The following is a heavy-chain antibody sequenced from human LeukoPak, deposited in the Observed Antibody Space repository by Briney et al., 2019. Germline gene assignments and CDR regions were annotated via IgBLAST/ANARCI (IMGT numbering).Heavy chain of an antibody. CDR3: AREGFGLLDY. V-gene: IGHV4-59*01. J-gene: IGHJ4*02. CDR1: GGSISSYY. D-gene: IGHD3/OR15-3a*01. CDR2: IYYSGST. Sequence: SETMSLTCTVSGGSISSYYWSWIRQPPGKGLEWIGYIYYSGSTNYNPSLKSRVTISVDTSKNQFSLKLSSVTAADTAVYYCAREGFGLLDYWGQGTLVTVSS.